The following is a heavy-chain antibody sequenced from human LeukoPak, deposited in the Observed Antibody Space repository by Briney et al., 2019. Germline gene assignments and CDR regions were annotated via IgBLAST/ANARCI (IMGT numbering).Heavy chain of an antibody. J-gene: IGHJ4*02. V-gene: IGHV1-2*02. Sequence: GASVTVSCKCSGYTFTDYYMHWVRQPPAQGREGVGWVNPSSGGTNGAQKFQERVTMTRDTSISTAYMELSRLRSDDTALYYCARDGGFDSWGQGTLVTVSS. D-gene: IGHD3-16*01. CDR1: GYTFTDYY. CDR3: ARDGGFDS. CDR2: VNPSSGGT.